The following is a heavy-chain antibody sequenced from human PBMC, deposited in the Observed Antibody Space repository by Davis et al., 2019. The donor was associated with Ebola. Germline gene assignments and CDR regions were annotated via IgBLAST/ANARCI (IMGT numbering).Heavy chain of an antibody. J-gene: IGHJ6*02. Sequence: GGSLRLSCAASGFTFSSYAMHWVRQAPGKGLEWVGRTRNKANSYTTEYAASVKGRFTISRDDSKNTLYLQMNSLRAEDTAVYYCARDEYYYASGSSDLYYYYYGMDVWGQGTTVTVSS. CDR2: TRNKANSYTT. CDR1: GFTFSSYA. V-gene: IGHV3-72*01. D-gene: IGHD3-10*01. CDR3: ARDEYYYASGSSDLYYYYYGMDV.